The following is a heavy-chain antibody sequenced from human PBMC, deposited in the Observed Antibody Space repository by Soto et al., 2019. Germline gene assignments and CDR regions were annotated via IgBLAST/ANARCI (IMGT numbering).Heavy chain of an antibody. V-gene: IGHV4-59*07. CDR2: IYYSGST. D-gene: IGHD1-26*01. CDR3: ARTRKSGSYLYYFDY. J-gene: IGHJ4*02. Sequence: PSDTVSVTCVDPGGCISSYYWSWIRQPPGKGLEWIGYIYYSGSTNYNPSLKSRVTISVDTSKNQFSLKLSSVTAADTAVYYCARTRKSGSYLYYFDYWGQGTLVTVSS. CDR1: GGCISSYY.